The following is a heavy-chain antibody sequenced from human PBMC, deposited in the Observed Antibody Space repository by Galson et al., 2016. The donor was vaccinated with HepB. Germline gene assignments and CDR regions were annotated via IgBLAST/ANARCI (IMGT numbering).Heavy chain of an antibody. CDR3: ARPRERDNVVEPATTRGDDYYGTDV. Sequence: SVKVSCKASGGTFSRYAFNWVRQAPGQGPEWMGGLRPALGAANYAQKLQGRLTITADEPRRTAYMVLSSLRSEDTAVYYSARPRERDNVVEPATTRGDDYYGTDVWGQGTTVTVSS. V-gene: IGHV1-69*13. J-gene: IGHJ6*02. CDR2: LRPALGAA. D-gene: IGHD2-2*01. CDR1: GGTFSRYA.